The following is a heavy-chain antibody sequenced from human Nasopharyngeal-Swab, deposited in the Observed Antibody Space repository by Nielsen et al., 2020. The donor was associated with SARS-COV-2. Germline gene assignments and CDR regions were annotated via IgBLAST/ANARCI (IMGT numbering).Heavy chain of an antibody. Sequence: GGSLRFSCVASGFTFSSYWMQWVRQPPGKGLEWVARINSDGRTKDHADSLQGRFTIARDNAKNEVYLQLNGLRDEDTAVYYCGRAGSYRIDYWGQGTLVTVSS. D-gene: IGHD1-14*01. CDR2: INSDGRTK. CDR1: GFTFSSYW. J-gene: IGHJ4*02. CDR3: GRAGSYRIDY. V-gene: IGHV3-74*01.